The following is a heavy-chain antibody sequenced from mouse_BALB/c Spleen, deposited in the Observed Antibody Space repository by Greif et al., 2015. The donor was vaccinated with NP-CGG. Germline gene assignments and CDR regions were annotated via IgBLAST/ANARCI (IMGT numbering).Heavy chain of an antibody. Sequence: VQLQQPGAELVKPGASVKLSCTASGFNFKDTYMHWVKQRPEQGLEWIGRIDPANGNTKYDPKFQGKATITADTSSNTAYLQLSSLTSEDTAVYYCARKLGRGLYFDYWGQGTTLTVSS. V-gene: IGHV14-3*02. D-gene: IGHD4-1*01. CDR1: GFNFKDTY. J-gene: IGHJ2*01. CDR2: IDPANGNT. CDR3: ARKLGRGLYFDY.